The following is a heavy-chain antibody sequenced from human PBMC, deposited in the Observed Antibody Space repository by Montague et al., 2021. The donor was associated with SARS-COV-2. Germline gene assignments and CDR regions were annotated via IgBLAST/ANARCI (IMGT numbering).Heavy chain of an antibody. D-gene: IGHD6-13*01. CDR1: GFSFNSYD. Sequence: SLRLSCAASGFSFNSYDMRWVRQLPGGGLQWVSAIDTGSVSYYADSVEARFVVSRGNARNSLYLQMNNLGAGDTAVYYCARTKTATGNFYGLDVWGQGTTVIVSS. J-gene: IGHJ6*02. V-gene: IGHV3-13*01. CDR2: IDTGSVS. CDR3: ARTKTATGNFYGLDV.